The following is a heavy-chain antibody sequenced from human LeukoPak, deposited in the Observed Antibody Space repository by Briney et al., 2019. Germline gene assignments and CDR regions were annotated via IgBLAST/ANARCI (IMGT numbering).Heavy chain of an antibody. CDR2: IYPGDSDT. V-gene: IGHV5-51*01. Sequence: GESLKISCKGSGYGFTSYWIGWVRQMPGKGLEWMGIIYPGDSDTRYSPSFQGQVTISADKSISTAYLQWSSLKASDTAMYYCARGYYDILTGYSPSGYWGQGTLVTVSS. CDR3: ARGYYDILTGYSPSGY. D-gene: IGHD3-9*01. J-gene: IGHJ4*02. CDR1: GYGFTSYW.